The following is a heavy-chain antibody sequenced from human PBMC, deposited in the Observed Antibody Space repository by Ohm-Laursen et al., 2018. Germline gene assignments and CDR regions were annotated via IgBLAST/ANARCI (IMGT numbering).Heavy chain of an antibody. Sequence: SQTLSLTCTVSGVSVSRYYWSWIRQPPGKGLESIGYMYYSGSTNYNPSLKSRVTISIDTSKNQFSLKLSSVTAADTAVYYCARGNPVAGTFDYWGQGTLVTVSS. D-gene: IGHD6-19*01. J-gene: IGHJ4*02. CDR3: ARGNPVAGTFDY. CDR1: GVSVSRYY. V-gene: IGHV4-59*02. CDR2: MYYSGST.